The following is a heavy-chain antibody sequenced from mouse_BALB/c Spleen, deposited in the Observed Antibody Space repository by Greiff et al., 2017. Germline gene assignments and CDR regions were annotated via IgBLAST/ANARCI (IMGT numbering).Heavy chain of an antibody. CDR1: GFSLTSYG. CDR3: AAYDDDAMDY. CDR2: ICGDGST. Sequence: QVQLKEPGPGLVAPSQRLSISCTASGFSLTSYGVSWVRQPPGKGLEWLGVICGDGSTTYHSALISRLSIGKDNSKNQVYLRLNSLQTDDTDTYYRAAYDDDAMDYWGQGTSVTVSS. J-gene: IGHJ4*01. V-gene: IGHV2-3*01. D-gene: IGHD2-4*01.